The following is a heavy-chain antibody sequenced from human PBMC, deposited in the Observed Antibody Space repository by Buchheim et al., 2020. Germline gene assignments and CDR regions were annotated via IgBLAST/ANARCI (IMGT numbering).Heavy chain of an antibody. V-gene: IGHV3-48*01. CDR1: GFSFSSYT. Sequence: EVQLVESGGGLVQPGGSLRLSCAASGFSFSSYTMNWVRQAPGKGLEWVSYIGSSGSAKYYADSVEGRFTISRDNANNSLYLQMNSLRVEDTAVYYCARSRTAGTYYFDYWGQGAL. J-gene: IGHJ4*02. CDR2: IGSSGSAK. CDR3: ARSRTAGTYYFDY. D-gene: IGHD6-19*01.